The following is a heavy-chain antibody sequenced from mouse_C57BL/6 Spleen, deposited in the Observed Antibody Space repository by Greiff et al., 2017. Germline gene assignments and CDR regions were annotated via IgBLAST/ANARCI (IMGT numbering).Heavy chain of an antibody. V-gene: IGHV5-17*01. J-gene: IGHJ2*01. Sequence: EVKLVESGGGLVKPGGSLKLSCAASGFTFSDYGMHWVGQAPEKGLEWVAYISSGSSTIYYADTVKGRFTISRDNAKNTLFLQMTSLRSEDTAMYYCARGQLTLDYWGQGTTLTVSS. CDR3: ARGQLTLDY. CDR1: GFTFSDYG. D-gene: IGHD3-2*02. CDR2: ISSGSSTI.